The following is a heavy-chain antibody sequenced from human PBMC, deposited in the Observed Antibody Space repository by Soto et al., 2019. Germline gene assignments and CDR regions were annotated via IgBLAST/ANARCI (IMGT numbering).Heavy chain of an antibody. CDR1: GGTFSSYA. Sequence: QVQLVQSGAEVKKPGSSVKVSCKASGGTFSSYAISWVRQAPGQGLEWMGGIIPIFGTANYAQKFQGRVTITADESTSTAYMELSSLRAEDTAVYYCARDKRSGYCSSTSCSYYYYGMGVWGQGTTVTVSS. V-gene: IGHV1-69*01. J-gene: IGHJ6*02. D-gene: IGHD2-2*03. CDR2: IIPIFGTA. CDR3: ARDKRSGYCSSTSCSYYYYGMGV.